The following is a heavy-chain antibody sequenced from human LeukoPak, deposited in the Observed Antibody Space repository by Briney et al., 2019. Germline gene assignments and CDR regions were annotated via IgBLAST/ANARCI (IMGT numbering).Heavy chain of an antibody. CDR1: GITFSTYW. CDR3: AKDGGSSWYRWFDP. Sequence: SGGSLRLSCVASGITFSTYWMTWVRQAPGKGLEWVSAISGSGGSTYYADSVKGRFTISRDNSKNTLYLQMNSLRAEDTAVYYCAKDGGSSWYRWFDPWGQGTLVTVSS. CDR2: ISGSGGST. J-gene: IGHJ5*02. V-gene: IGHV3-23*01. D-gene: IGHD6-13*01.